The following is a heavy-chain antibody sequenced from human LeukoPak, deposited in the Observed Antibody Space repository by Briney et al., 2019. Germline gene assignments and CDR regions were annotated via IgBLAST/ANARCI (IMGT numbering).Heavy chain of an antibody. Sequence: ASVKVSCKTSGYTFTGYYMHWVRQAPGQGLEWMGWINPNSGGTNYAQKFQGRVTMTRNTSISTAYMELSRLRSDDTAVYYCARAMLYYDSSGYSMGAFDYWGQGTLVTVSS. CDR1: GYTFTGYY. CDR3: ARAMLYYDSSGYSMGAFDY. D-gene: IGHD3-22*01. V-gene: IGHV1-2*02. J-gene: IGHJ4*02. CDR2: INPNSGGT.